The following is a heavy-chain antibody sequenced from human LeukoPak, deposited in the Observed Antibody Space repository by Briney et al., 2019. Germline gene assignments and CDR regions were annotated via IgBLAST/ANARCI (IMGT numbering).Heavy chain of an antibody. D-gene: IGHD2-2*01. CDR3: ASWAGYCSSNNCYATSLDY. CDR2: ISAYNVNA. Sequence: SSVKVSCKASGYTFTSYGISWVRQAPGQGLEWMGWISAYNVNANFAQKLQGRGTMTTDTSTNTAYMELRGLRSDDTAVYYCASWAGYCSSNNCYATSLDYWGQGTLVTVSA. J-gene: IGHJ4*02. V-gene: IGHV1-18*01. CDR1: GYTFTSYG.